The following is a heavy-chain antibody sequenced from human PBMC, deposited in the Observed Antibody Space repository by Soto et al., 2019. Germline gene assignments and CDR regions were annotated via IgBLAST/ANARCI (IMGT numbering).Heavy chain of an antibody. CDR2: IYYSGST. V-gene: IGHV4-39*01. CDR3: ARHDKGRFLASNCFDP. J-gene: IGHJ5*02. Sequence: PSETLSLTCTFSGCSISSSSYYWGWIRQPPGKGLEWIGSIYYSGSTYYNPSLKSRVTISVDTSKNQFSLKLSSVTAADTAVYYCARHDKGRFLASNCFDPWGQGTLVTVSS. CDR1: GCSISSSSYY. D-gene: IGHD3-3*01.